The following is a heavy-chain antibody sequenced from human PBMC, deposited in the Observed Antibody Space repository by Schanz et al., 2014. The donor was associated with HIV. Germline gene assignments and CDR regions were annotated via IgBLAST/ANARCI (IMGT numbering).Heavy chain of an antibody. CDR3: ASREFGIYYYGLDV. CDR2: INPNSGGT. CDR1: GYTFTGYY. Sequence: QVQLVQSGAEVKKPGASVKVSCKASGYTFTGYYMHWVRQAPGQGLEWMGWINPNSGGTNYAQKFQGRVTMTEDTSTDTVYMELSSLRSEDTAVYYCASREFGIYYYGLDVWGQGTTVTVSS. D-gene: IGHD3-10*01. V-gene: IGHV1-2*02. J-gene: IGHJ6*02.